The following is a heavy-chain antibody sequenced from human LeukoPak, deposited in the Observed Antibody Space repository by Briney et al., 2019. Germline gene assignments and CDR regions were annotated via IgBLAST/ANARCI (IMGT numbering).Heavy chain of an antibody. Sequence: GGSLRLSCAASGFTFSSYAMSWVRQAPGKGLEWVSAISGSGGSTYYADSVKGRFTISRDNSKNTLYLRMNSLRAEDTAAYYCAGGYCTGGVCLRWDYWGQGTLVTVSS. CDR2: ISGSGGST. J-gene: IGHJ4*02. V-gene: IGHV3-23*01. CDR3: AGGYCTGGVCLRWDY. D-gene: IGHD2-8*02. CDR1: GFTFSSYA.